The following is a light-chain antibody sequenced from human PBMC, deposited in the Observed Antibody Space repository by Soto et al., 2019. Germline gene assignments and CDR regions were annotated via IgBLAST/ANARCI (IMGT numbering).Light chain of an antibody. J-gene: IGKJ1*01. CDR3: QQYNSYLWT. Sequence: IQMTQSPSTLSASVGDRVTTTCRASQSISSWLAWYQQKPGKAPKLLIYKASSLESGVPSRFSGSGSGTEFTLTISSLQPDDFATYYCQQYNSYLWTFGQGTKVDIK. CDR1: QSISSW. V-gene: IGKV1-5*03. CDR2: KAS.